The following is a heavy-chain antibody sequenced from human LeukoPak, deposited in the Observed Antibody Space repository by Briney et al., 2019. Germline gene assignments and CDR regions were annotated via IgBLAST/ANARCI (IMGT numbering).Heavy chain of an antibody. V-gene: IGHV3-23*01. Sequence: GGSLRLSCAGSGFTFNNYAMRWVRQAPGKGLEWVSANSGTGATTYYADSVKGRFAISRDNSKNTLYLQMTSLRADDTAVYYCAKDQRFGDLDDYRGQGTLVTVSS. D-gene: IGHD3-10*01. CDR2: NSGTGATT. J-gene: IGHJ4*02. CDR3: AKDQRFGDLDDY. CDR1: GFTFNNYA.